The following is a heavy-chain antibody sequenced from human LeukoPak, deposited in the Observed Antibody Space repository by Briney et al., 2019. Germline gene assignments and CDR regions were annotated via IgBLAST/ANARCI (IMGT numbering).Heavy chain of an antibody. CDR3: ARGWCSSTSWSPVNYYYYGMDV. V-gene: IGHV1-2*06. CDR2: INPNSGGT. J-gene: IGHJ6*02. Sequence: ASVKVSCKASGYTFTGYYMHWVRQAPGQGLEWMGRINPNSGGTNYAQKFQGRVTMTRDTSISTAYMELSRLRSDDTAVYYCARGWCSSTSWSPVNYYYYGMDVWGQGTTVTVSS. CDR1: GYTFTGYY. D-gene: IGHD2-2*01.